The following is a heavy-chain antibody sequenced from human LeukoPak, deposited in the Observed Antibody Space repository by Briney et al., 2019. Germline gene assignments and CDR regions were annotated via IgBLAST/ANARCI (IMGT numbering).Heavy chain of an antibody. J-gene: IGHJ4*02. V-gene: IGHV1-46*01. CDR3: ARRGHDGSYLDY. D-gene: IGHD3-16*02. CDR2: INPSGDST. Sequence: TINPSGDSTSYAQKFQGRVTMTRDTSTSTVYMELSSLRSEDTAVYYCARRGHDGSYLDYWGQGTQVTVSS.